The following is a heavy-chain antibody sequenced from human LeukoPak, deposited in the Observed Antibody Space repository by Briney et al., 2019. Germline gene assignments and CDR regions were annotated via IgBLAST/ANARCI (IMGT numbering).Heavy chain of an antibody. CDR2: ISYDGSNR. J-gene: IGHJ6*02. CDR1: GFTFSSYA. CDR3: AKAFHYDTLAGPGRHHYYYFCMDV. D-gene: IGHD3-9*01. Sequence: PGRSLRLSCAASGFTFSSYAMHWVRQAPGKGLEWVAVISYDGSNRYYSDSVKGRFTISRDNSKNRLYLQMNSLRAEDTAVYYCAKAFHYDTLAGPGRHHYYYFCMDVWGQATTVSLSS. V-gene: IGHV3-30*04.